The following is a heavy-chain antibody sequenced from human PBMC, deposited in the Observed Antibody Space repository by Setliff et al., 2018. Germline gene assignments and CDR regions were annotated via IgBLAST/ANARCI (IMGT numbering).Heavy chain of an antibody. CDR3: ARASSVAGLTTDY. CDR2: ISNSGSTI. J-gene: IGHJ4*02. D-gene: IGHD6-19*01. V-gene: IGHV3-11*04. CDR1: GFTFSDYY. Sequence: AGGSLRLSCAASGFTFSDYYMSWIRQPPGKGLEWVSYISNSGSTIYYAASVKGRFTISRDNAKNSLYLQMNSLRAEDTAVYYCARASSVAGLTTDYWGQGTLVTVSS.